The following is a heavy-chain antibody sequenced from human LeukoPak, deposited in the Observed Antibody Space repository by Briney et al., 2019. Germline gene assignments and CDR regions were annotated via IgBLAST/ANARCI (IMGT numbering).Heavy chain of an antibody. V-gene: IGHV1-2*02. CDR2: INPNSGGT. D-gene: IGHD3-22*01. CDR1: GYTFTGYY. J-gene: IGHJ4*02. CDR3: ARALVGVPYYFDY. Sequence: ASVKVSCKASGYTFTGYYMHWVRQAPGQGLEWMGWINPNSGGTNYAQKFQGRVTMTRDTSTSTVYMELSSLRSEDTAVYYCARALVGVPYYFDYWGQGTLVTVSS.